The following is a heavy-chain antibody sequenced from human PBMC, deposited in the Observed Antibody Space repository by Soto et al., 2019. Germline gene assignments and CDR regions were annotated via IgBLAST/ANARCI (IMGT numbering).Heavy chain of an antibody. J-gene: IGHJ4*02. D-gene: IGHD1-20*01. Sequence: ASVKVSCKASGYTFTSYDINWVRQATGQGLEWMGWMNPNSGNTGYSQKFQGRVTITRDTSVSTAYMELSSLRSEDTAVYYCARGGITGTLDYWGQGTLVTVSS. CDR2: MNPNSGNT. CDR1: GYTFTSYD. CDR3: ARGGITGTLDY. V-gene: IGHV1-8*01.